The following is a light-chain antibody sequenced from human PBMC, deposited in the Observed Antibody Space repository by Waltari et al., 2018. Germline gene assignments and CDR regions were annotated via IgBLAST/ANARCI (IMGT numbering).Light chain of an antibody. V-gene: IGKV1-9*01. CDR1: QGISSY. J-gene: IGKJ3*01. CDR2: AAS. Sequence: DIQLTQSPSFLSASVGDRVTITCRASQGISSYLAWYQQKPGKAPKLLIYAASTLQTGVPSRFSGSESGTEFPLTISSLQPEDFATYYCQQLNSYPFTFGPGTKVAIK. CDR3: QQLNSYPFT.